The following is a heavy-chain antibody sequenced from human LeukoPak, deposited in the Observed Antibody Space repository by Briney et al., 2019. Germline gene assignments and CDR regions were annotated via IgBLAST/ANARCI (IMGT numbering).Heavy chain of an antibody. J-gene: IGHJ2*01. CDR1: GASITSYY. D-gene: IGHD3-3*01. Sequence: SETLSLTCTVSGASITSYYWSWIRQPPGKGLEWIGYIYYSGSTNYNPSLKSRVTISVDTSKNQFSLKLSSVTAADTAVYYCARLYYEFWSGSHYWYFDLWGRGTLVTVSS. V-gene: IGHV4-59*01. CDR2: IYYSGST. CDR3: ARLYYEFWSGSHYWYFDL.